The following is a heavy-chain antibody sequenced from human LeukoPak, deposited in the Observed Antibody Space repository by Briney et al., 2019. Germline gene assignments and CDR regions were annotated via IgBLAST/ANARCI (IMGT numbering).Heavy chain of an antibody. V-gene: IGHV1-18*01. D-gene: IGHD3-10*01. CDR2: IRGYSGNT. CDR1: GFTFTSYG. Sequence: ASVKVSCKASGFTFTSYGFSWVRQAPGQGFEWMGWIRGYSGNTNSAQKLQGRVTMTTDTSTSTVYMELRSLRSDDTAVYYCARNGRGGSGSYFDYWGQGTLVTVSS. J-gene: IGHJ4*02. CDR3: ARNGRGGSGSYFDY.